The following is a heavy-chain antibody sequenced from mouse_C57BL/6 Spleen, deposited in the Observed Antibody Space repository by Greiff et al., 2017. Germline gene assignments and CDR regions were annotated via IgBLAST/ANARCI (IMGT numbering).Heavy chain of an antibody. CDR3: ARGDYGSSVGYAMDY. CDR1: GYTFTSHG. Sequence: QVQLQQSGAELARPGASVKLSCKASGYTFTSHGISWVKQRTGQGLEWIGEIYPRSGNTYYNEKFKGKATLTADKSSSTAYMELRSLTSEDSAVYYCARGDYGSSVGYAMDYWGQGTSVTVSS. D-gene: IGHD1-1*01. J-gene: IGHJ4*01. CDR2: IYPRSGNT. V-gene: IGHV1-81*01.